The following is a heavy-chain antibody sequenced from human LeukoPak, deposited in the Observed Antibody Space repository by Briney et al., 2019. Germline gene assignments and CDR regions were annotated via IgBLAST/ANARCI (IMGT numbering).Heavy chain of an antibody. V-gene: IGHV3-21*01. CDR2: ISSSSSYI. Sequence: GGSLRLSCAASGFTFSSYSMNWVRQAPGKGLEWVSSISSSSSYIYYAGSVKGRFTISRDNAKNSLYLQMNSLRAEDTAVYYCARGRSTSRALFDYWGQGTLVTVSS. D-gene: IGHD2-2*01. J-gene: IGHJ4*02. CDR3: ARGRSTSRALFDY. CDR1: GFTFSSYS.